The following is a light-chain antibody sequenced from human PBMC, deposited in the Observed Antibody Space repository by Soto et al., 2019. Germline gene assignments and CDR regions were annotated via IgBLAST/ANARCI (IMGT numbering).Light chain of an antibody. J-gene: IGLJ3*02. CDR1: NSNVGNNT. CDR2: ANN. CDR3: AAWDDGLNGWL. V-gene: IGLV1-44*01. Sequence: QSVLTQPPSASGTPGQRVAISCSGSNSNVGNNTVNWYQQFPGTSPRLLIEANNQRASGVPDRFSGSKYANSASLAISGLKSEDEADYYCAAWDDGLNGWLFGGGTKLTVL.